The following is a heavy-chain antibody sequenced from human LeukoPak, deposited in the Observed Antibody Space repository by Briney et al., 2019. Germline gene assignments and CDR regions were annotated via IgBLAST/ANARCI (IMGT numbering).Heavy chain of an antibody. J-gene: IGHJ4*02. CDR3: AKRSTKDSGFDF. CDR2: IWYDGSNK. Sequence: PGGSLRLSCAASGFTFSSYGMHWVRQAPGKGLEWVAVIWYDGSNKYYADSVKGRFTISRDNSKNTLYLQMNSLRAEDTAVYYCAKRSTKDSGFDFWGQGTLVTVSS. D-gene: IGHD1-26*01. V-gene: IGHV3-33*06. CDR1: GFTFSSYG.